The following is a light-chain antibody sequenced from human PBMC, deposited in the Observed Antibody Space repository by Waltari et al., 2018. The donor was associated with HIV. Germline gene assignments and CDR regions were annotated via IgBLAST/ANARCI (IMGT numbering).Light chain of an antibody. V-gene: IGLV7-46*01. CDR3: LLSFHTVRV. CDR2: EGD. Sequence: QAVVTQESSLSVPPGGTVTFTCASFTGRVTTPHYPYWFHQKAGQAPRTVLYEGDKRHPVTPGRFAGSIAEGKAALTLTGAQPEYEATYHCLLSFHTVRVFGGGT. J-gene: IGLJ3*02. CDR1: TGRVTTPHY.